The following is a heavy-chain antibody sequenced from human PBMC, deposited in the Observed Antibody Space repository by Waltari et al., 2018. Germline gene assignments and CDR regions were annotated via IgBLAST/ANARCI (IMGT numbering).Heavy chain of an antibody. CDR3: VRPRGQEPRGDS. Sequence: EVLLVESGGGLVQPGGSMKVSCVASGFTFSTSAITWVRLAPGNGLQWVSYSSPGSRTIYYADSMKSRLTVSRDNTRNTVYLQMHNLRVEDTAVYYCVRPRGQEPRGDSWGQGTLVTVSS. CDR1: GFTFSTSA. J-gene: IGHJ4*02. CDR2: SSPGSRTI. V-gene: IGHV3-48*01. D-gene: IGHD1-26*01.